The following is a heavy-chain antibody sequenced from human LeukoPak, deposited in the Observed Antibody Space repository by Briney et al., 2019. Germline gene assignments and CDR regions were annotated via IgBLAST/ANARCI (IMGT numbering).Heavy chain of an antibody. D-gene: IGHD1-26*01. V-gene: IGHV4-39*01. J-gene: IGHJ6*03. CDR3: ASKQWVFYYMDV. CDR2: ISYSGST. Sequence: SETLSLTCTVSGGSISTSHYYWGWIRQPPGKGLEWIGSISYSGSTYYNPSLKSRVTIFVDTSKNQFSLRLSSVTAADTAVYYCASKQWVFYYMDVWGKGTTATVSS. CDR1: GGSISTSHYY.